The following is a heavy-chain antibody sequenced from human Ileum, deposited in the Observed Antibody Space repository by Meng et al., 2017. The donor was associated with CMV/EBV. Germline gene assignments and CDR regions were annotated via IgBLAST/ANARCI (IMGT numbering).Heavy chain of an antibody. CDR2: IYYSGST. J-gene: IGHJ4*02. CDR3: ARGQYTSGWSTFFDF. Sequence: VSGDSISHNYWSWIRQPPGKGLQWIGNIYYSGSTNYNPSLKSRVTISMDTSNNQFSLNLRSVTAADTAIYYCARGQYTSGWSTFFDFWGQGTLVTVSS. V-gene: IGHV4-59*01. CDR1: GDSISHNY. D-gene: IGHD6-13*01.